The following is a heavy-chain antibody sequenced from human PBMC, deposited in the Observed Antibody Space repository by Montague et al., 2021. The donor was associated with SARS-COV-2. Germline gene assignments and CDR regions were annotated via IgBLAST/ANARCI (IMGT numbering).Heavy chain of an antibody. CDR2: INHSGST. V-gene: IGHV4-34*01. CDR3: ARSGGVYTESYYQEDYYYGMDV. J-gene: IGHJ6*02. Sequence: SETLSLTCTVYGGSFSGYYWSWIRQPPGKGLEWIGEINHSGSTNYNPSLKSRVTISVDTSKNHFSLKLSSVTAADTAVYYCARSGGVYTESYYQEDYYYGMDVWGQGTTVTVSS. CDR1: GGSFSGYY. D-gene: IGHD1-26*01.